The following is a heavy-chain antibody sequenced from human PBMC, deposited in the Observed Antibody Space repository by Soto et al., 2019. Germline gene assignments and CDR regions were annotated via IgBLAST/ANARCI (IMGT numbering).Heavy chain of an antibody. D-gene: IGHD3-22*01. CDR2: IYHSGST. Sequence: SLTCAVSGGSISSGGYSWSWIRRPPGKGLEWIGYIYHSGSTYYNPSLKSRVTISVDRSKNQFSLKLSSVTAADTAVYYCARVSGYYDSSGYYPPPDAFDIWGQGTMVTVSS. J-gene: IGHJ3*02. CDR3: ARVSGYYDSSGYYPPPDAFDI. V-gene: IGHV4-30-2*01. CDR1: GGSISSGGYS.